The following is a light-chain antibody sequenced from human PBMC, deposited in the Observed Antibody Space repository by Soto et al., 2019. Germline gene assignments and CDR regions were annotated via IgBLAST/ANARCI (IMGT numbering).Light chain of an antibody. CDR1: QSVSRR. Sequence: EVVLTQSPGTLSLSPGGRATLSCRASQSVSRRLAWYQQRPGQSPRLLIYGASTRATGIPARFSGSGSGTDFTLTISSLEPEDFAVYYCQQRSNWPITFGQGTRLEIK. CDR2: GAS. CDR3: QQRSNWPIT. V-gene: IGKV3-11*01. J-gene: IGKJ5*01.